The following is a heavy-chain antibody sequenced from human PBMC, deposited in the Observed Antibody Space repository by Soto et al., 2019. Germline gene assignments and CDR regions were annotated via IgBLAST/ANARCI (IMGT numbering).Heavy chain of an antibody. Sequence: SDTLSLTCTVSGGSISSSSYYWGWIRQPPGKGLEWIGSIYYSGSTYYNPSLKRRVTISVDTSKNQFSLKLSSVTAADTAVYYCARYGGYYYYGMDVWGQGTTVTVS. CDR1: GGSISSSSYY. V-gene: IGHV4-39*01. J-gene: IGHJ6*02. D-gene: IGHD3-10*01. CDR2: IYYSGST. CDR3: ARYGGYYYYGMDV.